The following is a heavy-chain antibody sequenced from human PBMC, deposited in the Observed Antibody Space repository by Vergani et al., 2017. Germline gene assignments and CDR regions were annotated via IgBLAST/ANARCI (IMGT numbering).Heavy chain of an antibody. CDR1: GYSFTSYW. CDR2: IYPGDSDT. V-gene: IGHV5-51*03. J-gene: IGHJ4*02. CDR3: ARRRKSGGYSYSLTGYYFDY. Sequence: EVQLVQSGAEVKTPGESLKISCKGSGYSFTSYWIGWVRQMPGKGLEWMGIIYPGDSDTRYSPSFQGQVTISADKSISTAYLQWSSLKASDTAMYDCARRRKSGGYSYSLTGYYFDYWGQGALVTVSS. D-gene: IGHD5-18*01.